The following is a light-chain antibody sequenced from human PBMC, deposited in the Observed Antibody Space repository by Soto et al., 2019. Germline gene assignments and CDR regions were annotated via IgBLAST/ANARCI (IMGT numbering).Light chain of an antibody. Sequence: DIQMTQSPSSLSASVGDRITITCRSSQSINNYLTWYQQRPGKAPKVIIYDASSLQSGGPSRFSGSGSGTDFALTISSRQPDDFATYYCQQRFSAPPWTFGQGTKVEI. CDR1: QSINNY. CDR3: QQRFSAPPWT. J-gene: IGKJ1*01. V-gene: IGKV1-39*01. CDR2: DAS.